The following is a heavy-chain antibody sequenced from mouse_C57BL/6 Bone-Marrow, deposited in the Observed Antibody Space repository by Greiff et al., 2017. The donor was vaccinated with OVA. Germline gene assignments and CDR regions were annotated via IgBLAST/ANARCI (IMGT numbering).Heavy chain of an antibody. CDR3: ARGVITTVVARGYFDV. J-gene: IGHJ1*03. CDR1: GYTFTGYW. D-gene: IGHD1-1*01. Sequence: VKLVESGAELMKPGASVKLSCKATGYTFTGYWIEWVKQRPGHGLEWIGEILPGSGSTNYNEKFKGKATFTADTSSNTAYMQLSSLTTEDSAIYYCARGVITTVVARGYFDVWGTGTTVTVSS. CDR2: ILPGSGST. V-gene: IGHV1-9*01.